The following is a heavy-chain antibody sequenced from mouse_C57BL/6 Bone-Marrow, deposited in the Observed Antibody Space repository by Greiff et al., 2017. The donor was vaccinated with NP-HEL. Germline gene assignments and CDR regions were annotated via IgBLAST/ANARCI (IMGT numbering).Heavy chain of an antibody. CDR3: ARHDYSNYGFDY. Sequence: EVHLVESGGGLVQPGGSLKLSCAASGFTFSDYYMYWVRQTPEKRLEWVAYISNGGGSTYYPDTVKGRFTISRDNAKNTLYLQMSRLKSEDTAMYYCARHDYSNYGFDYWGQGTTLTVSS. V-gene: IGHV5-12*01. CDR2: ISNGGGST. CDR1: GFTFSDYY. D-gene: IGHD2-5*01. J-gene: IGHJ2*01.